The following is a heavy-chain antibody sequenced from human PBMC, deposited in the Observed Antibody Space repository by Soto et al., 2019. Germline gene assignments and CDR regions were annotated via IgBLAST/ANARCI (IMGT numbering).Heavy chain of an antibody. CDR2: IYYSGST. V-gene: IGHV4-39*01. CDR3: ASEGTIFGVAIYYFDY. CDR1: GGSISSNSNY. J-gene: IGHJ4*02. Sequence: QLQLQESGPGLVKPSETLSLTCTVSGGSISSNSNYWGWIRQPPGKGLEWIGSIYYSGSTYYNPSLKSRVTISVDTSKNQFSLKVSSVTAADTALYYCASEGTIFGVAIYYFDYWGQGTLVTVSS. D-gene: IGHD3-3*01.